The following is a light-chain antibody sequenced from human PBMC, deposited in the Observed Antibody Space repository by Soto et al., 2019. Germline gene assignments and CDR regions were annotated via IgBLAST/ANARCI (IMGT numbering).Light chain of an antibody. Sequence: VCTHSPRTLSLSPGESATLSCRARQSVSSSYLVWHQQKPCQAPRLLIYAAARRATGIPDRFSGSGSGTDFTLTISSLQPEDFATYYCQQSYSTPPTFGQGTRLE. J-gene: IGKJ5*01. CDR1: QSVSSSY. CDR2: AAA. CDR3: QQSYSTPPT. V-gene: IGKV3-20*01.